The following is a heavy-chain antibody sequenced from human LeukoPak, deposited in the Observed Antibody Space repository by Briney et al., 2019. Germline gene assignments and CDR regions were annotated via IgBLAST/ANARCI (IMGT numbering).Heavy chain of an antibody. CDR2: IYSNGHI. D-gene: IGHD3-10*01. J-gene: IGHJ4*02. Sequence: PSETLSLTCSVSSDSISSSSYLWVWVRQPPGKGLEWIGDIYSNGHISYNPSLKSRAAISVDTSKNQFSLNLSSVTAADTAVYYCARRHYGSGNIDSWGQGTLVTVSS. CDR1: SDSISSSSYL. V-gene: IGHV4-39*01. CDR3: ARRHYGSGNIDS.